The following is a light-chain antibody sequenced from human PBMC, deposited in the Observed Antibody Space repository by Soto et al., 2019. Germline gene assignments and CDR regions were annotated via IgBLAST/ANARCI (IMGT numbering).Light chain of an antibody. J-gene: IGLJ1*01. CDR3: QSYDSSLSGYV. V-gene: IGLV4-60*03. Sequence: QPVLTQSSSASASLGSSVKFTCTLSSGHSSYIIAWHQQQPGKAPRYLMKLEGSGSYNKGSGVPDRFSGSSSGADRYPTISNLHSEDDADYYCQSYDSSLSGYVFGTGSKVTVL. CDR2: LEGSGSY. CDR1: SGHSSYI.